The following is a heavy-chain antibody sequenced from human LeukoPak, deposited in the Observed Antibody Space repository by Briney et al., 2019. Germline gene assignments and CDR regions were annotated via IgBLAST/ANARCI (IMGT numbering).Heavy chain of an antibody. CDR1: GDTFTSYY. Sequence: APVKVSCKASGDTFTSYYLHWVRQAPGHGREWMGIINPSGASTSYAQKFQGRLTMTKDTSTSTVYMELSSLRSEDTAVYYCAAGIEAGGLGDYWGQGTLVTVSS. CDR3: AAGIEAGGLGDY. V-gene: IGHV1-46*01. CDR2: INPSGAST. D-gene: IGHD6-13*01. J-gene: IGHJ4*02.